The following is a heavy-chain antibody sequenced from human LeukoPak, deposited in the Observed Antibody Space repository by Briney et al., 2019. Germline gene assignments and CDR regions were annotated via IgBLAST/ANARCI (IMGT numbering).Heavy chain of an antibody. D-gene: IGHD3-22*01. CDR2: ISGSGGNT. CDR3: ATSYYYYSSGYYLDAFDI. V-gene: IGHV3-23*01. J-gene: IGHJ3*02. CDR1: GFTFSSYA. Sequence: TGGSLRLSCAASGFTFSSYAMSWVRQAPGKGLEWVSAISGSGGNTYYADSVKGRFTISRDNSKNTLYLQMNSLRAEDTAVYYCATSYYYYSSGYYLDAFDIWGQGTMVTVSS.